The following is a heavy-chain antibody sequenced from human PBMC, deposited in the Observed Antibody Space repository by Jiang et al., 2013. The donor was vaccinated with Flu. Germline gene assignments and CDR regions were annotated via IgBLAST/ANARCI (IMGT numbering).Heavy chain of an antibody. CDR3: AKAEQWLVLYNGMDV. D-gene: IGHD6-19*01. V-gene: IGHV3-9*01. CDR2: ISWNSGSI. Sequence: SGISWNSGSIGYADSVKGRFTISRDNAKNSLYLQMNSLRAEDTALYYCAKAEQWLVLYNGMDVWGQGTTVTVSS. J-gene: IGHJ6*02.